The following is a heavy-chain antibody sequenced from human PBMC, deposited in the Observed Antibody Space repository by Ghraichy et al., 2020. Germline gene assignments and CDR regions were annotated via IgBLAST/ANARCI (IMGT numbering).Heavy chain of an antibody. Sequence: GSLRLSCAASGFTFSAYGMHWVRQAPGKGLEWLAVIPFDGINKDYADSVKGRFTISRDNSANTLYLQMNSLRAEDTAVYYCAKEAGFEYSSSAFDFWGQGTLVTVSS. CDR2: IPFDGINK. D-gene: IGHD6-6*01. V-gene: IGHV3-30*18. CDR1: GFTFSAYG. J-gene: IGHJ4*02. CDR3: AKEAGFEYSSSAFDF.